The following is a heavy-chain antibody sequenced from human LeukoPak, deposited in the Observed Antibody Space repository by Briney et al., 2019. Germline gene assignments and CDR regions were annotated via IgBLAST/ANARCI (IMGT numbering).Heavy chain of an antibody. Sequence: SETLSLTCAVSGYSISSGYYWGWIRQPPGKGLEWIGRINHSGSTYYNPSLKSRVTISVDTSKHQFSLKLSSVPAAGAAVYYCARRCSGGSCYSTYFDYWRQGTMVTVSS. CDR1: GYSISSGYY. CDR3: ARRCSGGSCYSTYFDY. V-gene: IGHV4-38-2*01. D-gene: IGHD2-15*01. J-gene: IGHJ4*02. CDR2: INHSGST.